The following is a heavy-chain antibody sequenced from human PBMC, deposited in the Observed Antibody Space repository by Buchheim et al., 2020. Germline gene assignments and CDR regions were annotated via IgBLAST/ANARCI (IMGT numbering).Heavy chain of an antibody. Sequence: EVQLLESGGGLVQPGGSLRLSCVASGFTFNNYAMSWVRQAPGKGLEWVSAISGSGAGTYYADSVKGRFTISRDNSKNTLFLQMNSLRAEDTAVYYCAQDGERMTTTYWGQGTL. J-gene: IGHJ4*02. CDR2: ISGSGAGT. V-gene: IGHV3-23*01. D-gene: IGHD1-26*01. CDR1: GFTFNNYA. CDR3: AQDGERMTTTY.